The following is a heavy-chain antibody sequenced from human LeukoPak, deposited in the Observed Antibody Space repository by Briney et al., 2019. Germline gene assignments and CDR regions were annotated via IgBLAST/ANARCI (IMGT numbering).Heavy chain of an antibody. CDR1: GGTFSSYA. D-gene: IGHD3-22*01. CDR3: ARDLVVVDDDAFDI. V-gene: IGHV1-69*01. Sequence: SVKVSCKASGGTFSSYAISWVRQAPGQGLEWMGGIIPIFGTANYAQKFQGRATITADESTSTAYMELSSLRSEDTAVYYCARDLVVVDDDAFDIWGQGTMVTVSS. CDR2: IIPIFGTA. J-gene: IGHJ3*02.